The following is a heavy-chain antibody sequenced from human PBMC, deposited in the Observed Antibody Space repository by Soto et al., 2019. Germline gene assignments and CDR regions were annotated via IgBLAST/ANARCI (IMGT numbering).Heavy chain of an antibody. CDR2: IYYSGST. CDR1: GGSISSSSYY. Sequence: QLQLQESGPGLVKPSETLSLTCTVSGGSISSSSYYWGWIRQPPGKGLEWIGSIYYSGSTYYNPSLKSRVTISVDTSKNQFSLKLSSVTAADTAVYYCARHGAARVYSGWYNPFDYWGQGTLVTVSS. J-gene: IGHJ4*02. D-gene: IGHD6-19*01. V-gene: IGHV4-39*01. CDR3: ARHGAARVYSGWYNPFDY.